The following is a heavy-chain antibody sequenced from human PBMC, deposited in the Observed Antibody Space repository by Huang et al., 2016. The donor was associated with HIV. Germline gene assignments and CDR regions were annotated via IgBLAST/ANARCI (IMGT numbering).Heavy chain of an antibody. V-gene: IGHV3-23*01. CDR3: AKGIKSSGSYYFDY. J-gene: IGHJ4*02. D-gene: IGHD3-10*01. CDR1: GFPFNNYA. CDR2: ISGNGGST. Sequence: EVQLLESGGGLVQPGGSLRLSCADSGFPFNNYAMNWVRQAQGKGLEWVATISGNGGSTYYADSVKCRFTISRDNSKNTLYLHMNSLRVEDTAVYYCAKGIKSSGSYYFDYWGQGTLVTVSS.